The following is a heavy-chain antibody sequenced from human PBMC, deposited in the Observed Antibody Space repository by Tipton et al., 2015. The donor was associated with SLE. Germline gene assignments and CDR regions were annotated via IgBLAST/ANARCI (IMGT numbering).Heavy chain of an antibody. Sequence: QLVQSGAEVKKPGASVKVSCKASGYTFTNYGISWVRQAPGQGLEWMGWISANNGDTKYAQRFQGRVTMTTDTSTSTTYMALRSPRAGGTAVYYGARECSGSGCLDCWGQGRLVGVSS. CDR1: GYTFTNYG. V-gene: IGHV1-18*01. J-gene: IGHJ4*02. D-gene: IGHD6-19*01. CDR3: ARECSGSGCLDC. CDR2: ISANNGDT.